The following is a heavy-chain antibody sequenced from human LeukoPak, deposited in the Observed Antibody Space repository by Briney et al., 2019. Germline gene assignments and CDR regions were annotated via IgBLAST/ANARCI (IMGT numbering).Heavy chain of an antibody. Sequence: ASVKVSCKASGYTFTSYGISWVRQAPGQGLEWMGWISAYNGNTNYAQMLQGRVTMTTDTSTSTAYMELRSLRSDDTAVYYCARDGRLTGPGGGFDYWGQGTLVTVSS. CDR3: ARDGRLTGPGGGFDY. CDR1: GYTFTSYG. CDR2: ISAYNGNT. V-gene: IGHV1-18*04. J-gene: IGHJ4*02. D-gene: IGHD3-9*01.